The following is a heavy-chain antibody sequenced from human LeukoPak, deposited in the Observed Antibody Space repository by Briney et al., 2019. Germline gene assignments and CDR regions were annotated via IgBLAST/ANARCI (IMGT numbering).Heavy chain of an antibody. CDR3: AREISSWYRASEPDAFDI. Sequence: PGGSLRLSCAASGFTFSSYAMHWVRQAPGKGLEWVAVISYDGSNKYYADSVKGRFTISRDNSKNTLYLQMNSLRAEDTAVYYCAREISSWYRASEPDAFDIWGQGTMVTVSS. V-gene: IGHV3-30-3*01. D-gene: IGHD6-13*01. CDR2: ISYDGSNK. CDR1: GFTFSSYA. J-gene: IGHJ3*02.